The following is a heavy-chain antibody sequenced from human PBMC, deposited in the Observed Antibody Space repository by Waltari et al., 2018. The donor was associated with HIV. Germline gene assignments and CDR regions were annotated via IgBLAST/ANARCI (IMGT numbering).Heavy chain of an antibody. J-gene: IGHJ1*01. CDR1: GFEFQQYA. D-gene: IGHD3-10*01. CDR3: VRDSLPKCAAGSCYRK. V-gene: IGHV3-49*03. CDR2: VRGHSYGVNS. Sequence: ESGGGIVPPGRSLRLTCLTSGFEFQQYALSWIGQPPDKAPGWVGFVRGHSYGVNSDCAASAGGRCIISRDDSQRVVFVDITNVKTEDTGVYYCVRDSLPKCAAGSCYRKWGQGTKVTVSS.